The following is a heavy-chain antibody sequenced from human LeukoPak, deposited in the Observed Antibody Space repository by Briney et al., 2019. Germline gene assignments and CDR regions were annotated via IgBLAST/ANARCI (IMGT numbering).Heavy chain of an antibody. CDR3: ARGSPIASYYYYMDV. V-gene: IGHV4-34*01. D-gene: IGHD6-13*01. Sequence: PSETLSLTCAVYGGSFSGYYWSWIRQPPGKGLEWIGEINHSGSTNYNPSLKSRVTISVDTSKNQFSLKLSSVTAADTAVYYCARGSPIASYYYYMDVWGKGTTVTISS. CDR2: INHSGST. J-gene: IGHJ6*03. CDR1: GGSFSGYY.